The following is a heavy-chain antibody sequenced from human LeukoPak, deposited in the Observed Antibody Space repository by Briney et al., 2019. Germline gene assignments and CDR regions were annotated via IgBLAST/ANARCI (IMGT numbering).Heavy chain of an antibody. V-gene: IGHV3-53*05. J-gene: IGHJ1*01. CDR2: IYSGGST. CDR1: GFTVSSNY. CDR3: ASGYSSSLGYFQH. Sequence: PGGSLRLSCAASGFTVSSNYMSWVRQAPGKGLEWVSVIYSGGSTYYADSVKGRFTISRDNSKNTLYLQMNSLRAEDTAVYYCASGYSSSLGYFQHWGQGTLVTVSS. D-gene: IGHD6-13*01.